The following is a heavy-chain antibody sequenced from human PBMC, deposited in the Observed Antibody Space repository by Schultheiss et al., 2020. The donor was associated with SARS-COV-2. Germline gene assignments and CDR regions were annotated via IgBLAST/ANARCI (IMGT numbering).Heavy chain of an antibody. D-gene: IGHD3-9*01. Sequence: GGSLRLSCAASGFTFSNAWMSWVRQAPGKGLEWVGRIKSKTDGGTTDYAAPVKGRFTISRDDSKKTLYLQMSSLKIEDTAVYYCTSTRGDILTGYSLGGQGTLVTVSS. V-gene: IGHV3-15*01. CDR2: IKSKTDGGTT. CDR3: TSTRGDILTGYSL. J-gene: IGHJ4*02. CDR1: GFTFSNAW.